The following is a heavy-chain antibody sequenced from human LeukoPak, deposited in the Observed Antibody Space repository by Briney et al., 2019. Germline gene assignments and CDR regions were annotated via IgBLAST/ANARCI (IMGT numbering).Heavy chain of an antibody. V-gene: IGHV3-33*01. Sequence: PGGSLRLSCAASGFTFSSYVMHWVRQAPGKGLGWVAVIWYDVSNKYYADSVKGRFTISRDNSKNALYLQMNSLRAEDTAVYYCARVHSTSRQTDAFDIWGQGTMVTVSS. J-gene: IGHJ3*02. CDR2: IWYDVSNK. CDR1: GFTFSSYV. D-gene: IGHD6-13*01. CDR3: ARVHSTSRQTDAFDI.